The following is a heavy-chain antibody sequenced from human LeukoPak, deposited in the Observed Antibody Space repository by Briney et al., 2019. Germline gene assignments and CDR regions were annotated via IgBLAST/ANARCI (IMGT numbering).Heavy chain of an antibody. Sequence: GSLRLSCTASGFTFSSYSMNWVRQPPGKGLEWIGSIYYSGSTYYNPSLKSRVTISVDTSKNQFSLKLSSVTAADTAVYYCARDFPASARGNAFDIWGQGTMVTVSS. J-gene: IGHJ3*02. CDR1: GFTFSSYS. CDR3: ARDFPASARGNAFDI. V-gene: IGHV4-39*07. CDR2: IYYSGST. D-gene: IGHD1-26*01.